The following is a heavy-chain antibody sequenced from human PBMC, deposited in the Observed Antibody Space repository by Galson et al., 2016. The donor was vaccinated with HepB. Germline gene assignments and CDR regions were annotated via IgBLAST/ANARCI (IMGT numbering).Heavy chain of an antibody. CDR3: ASSGGFGSGAYYVY. CDR2: ISGNGGST. J-gene: IGHJ4*02. Sequence: SLRLSCAASGFTFSFYAMHWVRQAPGKGLEYVSAISGNGGSTYYADSVEGRFTISRDNSKNTLYLQMNSLRAEDTAVYYCASSGGFGSGAYYVYWGQGTLVTVSS. CDR1: GFTFSFYA. V-gene: IGHV3-64*04. D-gene: IGHD3-10*01.